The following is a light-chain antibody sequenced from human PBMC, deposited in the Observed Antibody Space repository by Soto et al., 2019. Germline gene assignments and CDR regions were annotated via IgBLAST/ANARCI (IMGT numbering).Light chain of an antibody. CDR1: SSNIGSNT. Sequence: QSVLTQPPSASGTPGQRVTISCSGSSSNIGSNTVNWYQQLPGTAPKLLIYSNNQRPSGVPGRFSGSKSGTSASLAISGLQSDDETQYYCAAWDDSLNVLVFGGGTKLTVL. J-gene: IGLJ2*01. CDR3: AAWDDSLNVLV. V-gene: IGLV1-44*01. CDR2: SNN.